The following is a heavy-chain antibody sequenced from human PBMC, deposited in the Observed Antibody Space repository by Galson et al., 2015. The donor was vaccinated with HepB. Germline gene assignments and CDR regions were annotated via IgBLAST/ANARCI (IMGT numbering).Heavy chain of an antibody. D-gene: IGHD3-22*01. V-gene: IGHV1-18*04. CDR2: ISAYNGNT. J-gene: IGHJ4*02. Sequence: SVKVSCKASGYTFTSYGISWVRQAPGQGLEWMGWISAYNGNTNYAQKLQGRVTMTTDTSTSTAYMELRSLRSDDTAVYYCARDMSLEKTYYYDSSGSTGRIDYWGQGTLVTVSS. CDR1: GYTFTSYG. CDR3: ARDMSLEKTYYYDSSGSTGRIDY.